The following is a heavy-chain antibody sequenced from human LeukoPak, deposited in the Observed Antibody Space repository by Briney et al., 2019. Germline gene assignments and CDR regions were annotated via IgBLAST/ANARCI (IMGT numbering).Heavy chain of an antibody. CDR2: IYYSGST. Sequence: SETPSLTCTVSGGSISSYYWSWIRQPPGKGLEWIGYIYYSGSTNYNPSLKSRVTISVDTSKNQFSLKLSSVTAADTAVYYCARDFGDLDAFDIWGQGTMVTVSS. CDR3: ARDFGDLDAFDI. V-gene: IGHV4-59*01. D-gene: IGHD3-16*01. J-gene: IGHJ3*02. CDR1: GGSISSYY.